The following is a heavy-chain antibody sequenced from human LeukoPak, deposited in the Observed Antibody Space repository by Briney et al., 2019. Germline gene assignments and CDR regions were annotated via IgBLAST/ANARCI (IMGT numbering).Heavy chain of an antibody. CDR1: GFTFSSYW. CDR3: ARDWSDTSSRRGIDH. CDR2: IKPDGSET. D-gene: IGHD3-3*01. Sequence: GGSLRLSCAVSGFTFSSYWMSWVRQAPGKGLEWVANIKPDGSETNYVDSVKGRVTLSRDNAKNSLFMQMNSLRVGDTAVYYCARDWSDTSSRRGIDHWGQGTLVTVSS. J-gene: IGHJ4*02. V-gene: IGHV3-7*01.